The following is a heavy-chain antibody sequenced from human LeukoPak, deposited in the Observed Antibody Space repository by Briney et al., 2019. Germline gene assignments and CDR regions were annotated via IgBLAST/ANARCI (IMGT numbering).Heavy chain of an antibody. V-gene: IGHV3-23*01. CDR2: LSGSGGTT. J-gene: IGHJ2*01. D-gene: IGHD5-24*01. Sequence: PGGSLRLSCAASGFTFSSYAMHWVRQAPGKGLEWVSALSGSGGTTNYANSVKGRFTISRSNSKNTLYLQMNNLSVDDTAVYYCAKAVGYNTYWYFDLWGRGTLVTVSS. CDR3: AKAVGYNTYWYFDL. CDR1: GFTFSSYA.